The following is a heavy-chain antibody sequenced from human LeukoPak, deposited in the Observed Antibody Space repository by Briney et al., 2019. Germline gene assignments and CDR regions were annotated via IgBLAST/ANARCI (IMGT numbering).Heavy chain of an antibody. CDR3: ARDHYHKIHSVMVTAPDY. CDR1: GYTFTSYY. CDR2: INPTGGST. Sequence: ASVKVSCKASGYTFTSYYMHWVRQAPGEGLEWMGIINPTGGSTSYAQKFQGRVTMTRDTSTSTVYMELSSLRSEDTAVYYCARDHYHKIHSVMVTAPDYWGQGTLVTVSS. V-gene: IGHV1-46*01. J-gene: IGHJ4*02. D-gene: IGHD2-21*02.